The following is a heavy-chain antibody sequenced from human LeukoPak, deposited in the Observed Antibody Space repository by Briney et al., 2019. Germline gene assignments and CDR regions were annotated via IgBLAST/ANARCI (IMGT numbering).Heavy chain of an antibody. CDR3: ARGRYSGNWFDP. D-gene: IGHD3-10*01. Sequence: PSETLSLTCAVYGGSFSGYYWSWIRQPPRKGLEWIGEINHSGSTNYNPSLKSRVTISVDTSKNQFSLKLSSVTPADTAVYYCARGRYSGNWFDPWGQGTLVTVSS. V-gene: IGHV4-34*01. CDR2: INHSGST. CDR1: GGSFSGYY. J-gene: IGHJ5*02.